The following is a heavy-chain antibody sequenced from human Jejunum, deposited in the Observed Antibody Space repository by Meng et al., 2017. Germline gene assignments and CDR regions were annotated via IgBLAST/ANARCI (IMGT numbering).Heavy chain of an antibody. CDR2: IRSSGEKT. V-gene: IGHV3-23*01. Sequence: GKSLKISCAASGFTFSNYDMSWVRQAPGKGLEWVANIRSSGEKTYYADSVRGRFTISRDNSKNTLYLQMNSLTTDDTAVYYCAKGEGASWYLYWGQGTQVTVSS. CDR3: AKGEGASWYLY. CDR1: GFTFSNYD. D-gene: IGHD6-13*01. J-gene: IGHJ4*02.